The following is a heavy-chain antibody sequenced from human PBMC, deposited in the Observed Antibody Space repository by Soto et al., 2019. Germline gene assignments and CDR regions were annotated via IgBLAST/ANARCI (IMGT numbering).Heavy chain of an antibody. Sequence: ASVEVSCKASGYTFTSHGISSVRQAPGQGLEWMGWISAYNGNTNYAQKLQGRVTMTTDTSTSTAYMELRSLRSDDTALYYCARDFQTTMTTFYGYWGQGALLSVSS. J-gene: IGHJ4*02. CDR1: GYTFTSHG. CDR3: ARDFQTTMTTFYGY. CDR2: ISAYNGNT. D-gene: IGHD4-17*01. V-gene: IGHV1-18*04.